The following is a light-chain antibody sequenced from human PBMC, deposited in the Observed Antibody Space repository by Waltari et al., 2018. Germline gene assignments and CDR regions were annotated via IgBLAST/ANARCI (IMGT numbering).Light chain of an antibody. J-gene: IGLJ3*02. Sequence: SYVLTQPPSMSVPPGETASISCGGYTIETKSVHWYQQRPGQAPVLVVYYDSDRPSGIPERFSGSNTGDTATLTISRIEAGDEADYYCQVWDSSSDHPWVFGGGTKLTVL. CDR3: QVWDSSSDHPWV. CDR2: YDS. V-gene: IGLV3-21*04. CDR1: TIETKS.